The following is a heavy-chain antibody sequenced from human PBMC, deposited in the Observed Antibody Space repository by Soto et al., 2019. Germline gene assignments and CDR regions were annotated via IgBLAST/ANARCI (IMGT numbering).Heavy chain of an antibody. CDR3: ARPHLDRPTYYGLDV. CDR2: INSGSDTI. CDR1: GFTLSAYS. J-gene: IGHJ6*02. D-gene: IGHD3-16*01. V-gene: IGHV3-48*02. Sequence: QPGGSLRLSCAASGFTLSAYSMNWVRQAPGKGLEWISFINSGSDTIYYGDSVKGRFTISRDNAKNALYLQMNSLRDDDTAVYYCARPHLDRPTYYGLDVWGQGTTVTVSS.